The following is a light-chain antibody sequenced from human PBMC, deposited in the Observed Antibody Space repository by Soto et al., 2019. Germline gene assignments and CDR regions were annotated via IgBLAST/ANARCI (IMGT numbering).Light chain of an antibody. Sequence: DIPLTQSPSSLSASVGDRVTITCRASQNIGTFLAWYQQRPGRVPHILVYSASTLQSGVPSRFSGSGSGTDFTLTITGLQPEDLATYYCQQSYDAPLTFGGGTKVQI. CDR3: QQSYDAPLT. CDR1: QNIGTF. CDR2: SAS. V-gene: IGKV1-39*01. J-gene: IGKJ4*01.